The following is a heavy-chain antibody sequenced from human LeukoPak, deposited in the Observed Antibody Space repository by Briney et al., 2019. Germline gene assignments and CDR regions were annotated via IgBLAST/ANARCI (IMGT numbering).Heavy chain of an antibody. CDR1: GYSISSYY. Sequence: PSETLSLTCTVSGYSISSYYWSWLRQPPGKGLEWIGYIYYSGSTNYNPSLRSRVIISIDTSKNQFSLKLSSVTAADTAVYYCAREYCSGGNCPIDYWGQGTLATVSS. CDR3: AREYCSGGNCPIDY. D-gene: IGHD2-15*01. J-gene: IGHJ4*02. V-gene: IGHV4-59*01. CDR2: IYYSGST.